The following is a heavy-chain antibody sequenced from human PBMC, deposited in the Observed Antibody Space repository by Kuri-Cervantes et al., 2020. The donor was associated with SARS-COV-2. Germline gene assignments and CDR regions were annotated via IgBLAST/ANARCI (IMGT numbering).Heavy chain of an antibody. CDR1: GFSLSNARMG. CDR3: ARITADFWSGYYFDY. D-gene: IGHD3-3*01. V-gene: IGHV2-26*01. J-gene: IGHJ4*01. Sequence: SGPTLVKPTETLTLTCTVSGFSLSNARMGVSWIRQPPGKALEWLAHIFSNDEKSYSTSLKSRLTISKDTSKSQVVLTMTNMDPVDTATYYCARITADFWSGYYFDYWGHGTLVTVSS. CDR2: IFSNDEK.